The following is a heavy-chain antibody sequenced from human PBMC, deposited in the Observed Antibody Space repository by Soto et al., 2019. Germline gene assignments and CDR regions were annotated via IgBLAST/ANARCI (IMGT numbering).Heavy chain of an antibody. CDR2: ISYDGNIK. J-gene: IGHJ6*02. CDR1: AFSFSHYA. D-gene: IGHD2-15*01. CDR3: ARAGYCSGGRCYSPYYYYYGMDV. V-gene: IGHV3-30-3*01. Sequence: PWGSLRLSCGASAFSFSHYAMHWVRQAPGKGLECVAVISYDGNIKRYADSVKGRFTISRDNSENTLYLQMNSLRPEDTAVYYCARAGYCSGGRCYSPYYYYYGMDVWGQGTTVTVSS.